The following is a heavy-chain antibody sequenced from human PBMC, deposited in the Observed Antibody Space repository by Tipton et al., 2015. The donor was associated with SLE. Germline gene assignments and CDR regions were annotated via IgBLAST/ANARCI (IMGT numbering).Heavy chain of an antibody. D-gene: IGHD3-22*01. CDR2: IRYDGSNK. CDR3: ANEDYYDSSGYYPFDY. CDR1: GFTFSSYG. J-gene: IGHJ4*02. V-gene: IGHV3-30*02. Sequence: SLRLSCAASGFTFSSYGMHWVRQAPGKGLEWVAFIRYDGSNKYYADSVKGRFTISRDNSKNTLYLQMNSLRAEDTAVYYCANEDYYDSSGYYPFDYWGQGTRSPSPQ.